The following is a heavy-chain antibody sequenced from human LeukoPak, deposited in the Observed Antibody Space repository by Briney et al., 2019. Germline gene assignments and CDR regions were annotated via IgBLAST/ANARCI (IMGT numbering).Heavy chain of an antibody. V-gene: IGHV1-2*02. CDR2: LKLNSSGT. Sequence: ASVKVSCKPSGYTFTGYYIHWVRQSPGQGLEWMGWLKLNSSGTNYAQKFQGRVTMTRETSISTSYIELRKLRSDHKAVYYCTRSAETYFDCAYWGEGTLVTVSS. D-gene: IGHD3-9*01. CDR3: TRSAETYFDCAY. CDR1: GYTFTGYY. J-gene: IGHJ4*02.